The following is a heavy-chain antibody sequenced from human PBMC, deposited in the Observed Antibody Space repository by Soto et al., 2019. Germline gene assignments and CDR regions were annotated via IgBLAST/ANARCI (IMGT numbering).Heavy chain of an antibody. J-gene: IGHJ3*02. CDR3: ARGRVGDI. CDR1: GGSYSGYY. V-gene: IGHV4-34*01. Sequence: KASETLSLTCAVYGGSYSGYYWSWIRQPPGKGLEWIGEINHSGSTNYNPSLKSRVTISVDTSENQFSLKLSSVTAADTAVYYCARGRVGDIWGQGTMVTVSS. D-gene: IGHD1-26*01. CDR2: INHSGST.